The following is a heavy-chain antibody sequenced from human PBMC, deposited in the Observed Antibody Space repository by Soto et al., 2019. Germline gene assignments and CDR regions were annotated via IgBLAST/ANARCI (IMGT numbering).Heavy chain of an antibody. Sequence: QLQLQESGPGLVKPSETLSLTCTVSGDSVTISDYYWVWIRHPPGKGLEWIGSIHYSGSTYYNPSLKSRVTISGDTSKRQFSLKLTSVTAADAAVYYCAAHYSGGYYAEYWGQGTLVTVSA. J-gene: IGHJ4*02. D-gene: IGHD3-22*01. V-gene: IGHV4-39*01. CDR3: AAHYSGGYYAEY. CDR1: GDSVTISDYY. CDR2: IHYSGST.